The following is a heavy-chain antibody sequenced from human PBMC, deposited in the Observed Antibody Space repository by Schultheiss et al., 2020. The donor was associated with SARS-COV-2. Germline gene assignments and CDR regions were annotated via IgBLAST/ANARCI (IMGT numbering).Heavy chain of an antibody. CDR1: GGSISSYY. J-gene: IGHJ6*02. V-gene: IGHV4-59*12. D-gene: IGHD3-3*01. Sequence: SETLSLTCTVSGGSISSYYWSWIRQPPGKGLEWIGYIYYSGSTNYNPSLKSRVTISVDTSKNQFSLKLSSVTAADTAVYYCARSGNYDFWSGFIHYYGMDVWGQGTTVTVSS. CDR3: ARSGNYDFWSGFIHYYGMDV. CDR2: IYYSGST.